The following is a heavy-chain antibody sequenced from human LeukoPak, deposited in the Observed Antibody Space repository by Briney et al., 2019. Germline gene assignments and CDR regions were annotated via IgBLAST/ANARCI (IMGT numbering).Heavy chain of an antibody. Sequence: SETLSLTCSVSGGSGTNDGYYWSWIRQSPGRGLEWIGSVYYSGVTNTNPSLESRVAMSRDTSNNQFSLRLSSVTAADTAVYFCARRPVVSRAGDFFFDYWSQGIQVTVSP. CDR3: ARRPVVSRAGDFFFDY. CDR2: VYYSGVT. J-gene: IGHJ4*02. V-gene: IGHV4-61*08. D-gene: IGHD3-3*01. CDR1: GGSGTNDGYY.